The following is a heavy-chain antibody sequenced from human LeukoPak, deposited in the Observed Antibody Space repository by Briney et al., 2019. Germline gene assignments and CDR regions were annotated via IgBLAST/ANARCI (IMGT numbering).Heavy chain of an antibody. CDR3: ARDDYTMIVVGIGY. Sequence: GSLRLSCAASGSTFNTYSMNWVRPAPGKGLEWVAVISYDGSNKYYADSVKGRFTISRDNSKNTLYLQMNSLRAEDTAVYYCARDDYTMIVVGIGYWGQGTLVTVSS. D-gene: IGHD3-22*01. CDR1: GSTFNTYS. CDR2: ISYDGSNK. V-gene: IGHV3-30-3*01. J-gene: IGHJ4*02.